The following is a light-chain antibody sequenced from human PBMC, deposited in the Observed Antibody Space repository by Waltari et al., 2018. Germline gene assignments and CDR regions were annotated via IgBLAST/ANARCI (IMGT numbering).Light chain of an antibody. V-gene: IGLV2-11*01. CDR2: DVT. Sequence: SALTQPRSVSGSPGQSVTISCTGTTNDLGRYNYVSCYQQHPGKAPKLIILDVTKRPSGVPDRLSGSKSGNTASLTISGLRAEDEAEYYCCSYAGSYTWVFGGGTKLTVV. CDR3: CSYAGSYTWV. J-gene: IGLJ3*02. CDR1: TNDLGRYNY.